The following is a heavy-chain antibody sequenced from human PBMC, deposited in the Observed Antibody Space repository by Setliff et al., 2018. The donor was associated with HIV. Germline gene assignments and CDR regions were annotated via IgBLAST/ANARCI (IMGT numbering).Heavy chain of an antibody. CDR3: ARGSSYSSSWYVFRPQALNDAFDI. D-gene: IGHD6-13*01. J-gene: IGHJ3*02. V-gene: IGHV1-8*02. CDR2: MNPNSGNT. Sequence: ASVKVSCKASGYTFTGYSMHWVRQAPGQGLEWMGWMNPNSGNTGYAQKFQGRVTMTRNTSISTAYMELSSLRSEDTAVYYCARGSSYSSSWYVFRPQALNDAFDIWAQGTMVTVSS. CDR1: GYTFTGYS.